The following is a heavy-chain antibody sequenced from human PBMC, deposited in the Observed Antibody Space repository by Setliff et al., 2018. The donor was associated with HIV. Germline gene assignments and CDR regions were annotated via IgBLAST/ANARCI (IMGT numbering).Heavy chain of an antibody. J-gene: IGHJ5*02. CDR3: ARRIDNSGSFPDKNWFDT. CDR2: IYYSGST. CDR1: GGSISTSKW. V-gene: IGHV4-28*01. D-gene: IGHD3-10*01. Sequence: SETLSLTCTVSGGSISTSKWWGWIRQTPGKGLEWIGYIYYSGSTNYNPSLKSRVAISVDTSKNQFSLKLSSVTAADTAVYYCARRIDNSGSFPDKNWFDTWGQGSLVTVSS.